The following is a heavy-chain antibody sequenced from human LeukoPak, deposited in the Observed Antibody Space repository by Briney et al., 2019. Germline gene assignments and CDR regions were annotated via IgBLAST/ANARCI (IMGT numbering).Heavy chain of an antibody. D-gene: IGHD2-15*01. CDR2: ISAYNGNT. V-gene: IGHV1-18*01. CDR3: ARGALRYCSGGSCYAAPTYMDV. Sequence: VASVKVSCKASGYTFTSYGISWVRQAPGQGLEWKGWISAYNGNTNYAQKLQGRVTMTTDTSTSTAYMELRSLRSDDTAVYYCARGALRYCSGGSCYAAPTYMDVWGKGTTVTVSS. J-gene: IGHJ6*03. CDR1: GYTFTSYG.